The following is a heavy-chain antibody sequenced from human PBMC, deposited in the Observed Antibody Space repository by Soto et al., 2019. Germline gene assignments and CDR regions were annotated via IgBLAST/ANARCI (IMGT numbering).Heavy chain of an antibody. J-gene: IGHJ5*02. D-gene: IGHD2-15*01. CDR1: GGSVNIGTYY. V-gene: IGHV4-61*01. CDR2: IYYSGST. Sequence: SETLSLTCTVPGGSVNIGTYYWSWIRQPPGKGLEWIGYIYYSGSTNYNPSLKSRVTISVDTSKNQFSLKLSSVTAADTAVYHCARLGGYCSGGSCYVDWFDPWGQGTLVTVSS. CDR3: ARLGGYCSGGSCYVDWFDP.